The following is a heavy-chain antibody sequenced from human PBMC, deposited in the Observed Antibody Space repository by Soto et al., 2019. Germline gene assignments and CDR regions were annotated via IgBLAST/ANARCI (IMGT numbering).Heavy chain of an antibody. CDR2: IPTSGGNT. D-gene: IGHD3-16*01. CDR1: GFTFSSYG. J-gene: IGHJ4*02. CDR3: AKCGPVWACDF. V-gene: IGHV3-23*01. Sequence: EVQLLESGGGLVQPGGSLRLSCVASGFTFSSYGMTWVRQAPGKGLQWLSGIPTSGGNTYYADSVKGRFTISRDNSKNTMYLQMDGLRGEDTAGYYGAKCGPVWACDFWGQGTLVTVSS.